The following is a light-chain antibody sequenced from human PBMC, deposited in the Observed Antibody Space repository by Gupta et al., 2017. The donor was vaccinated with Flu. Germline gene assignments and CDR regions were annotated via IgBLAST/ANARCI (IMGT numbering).Light chain of an antibody. J-gene: IGKJ4*01. Sequence: IVLTQSPATLSLSPGERANLSCRASQNVYTYLAWYQHKPGQPPRLLMYDVSNRPTGLPGRFSGRGSGTEFTLTINNRKSEDFAVYYCRQRETWPLTFGGGTKVEIK. V-gene: IGKV3-11*01. CDR3: RQRETWPLT. CDR1: QNVYTY. CDR2: DVS.